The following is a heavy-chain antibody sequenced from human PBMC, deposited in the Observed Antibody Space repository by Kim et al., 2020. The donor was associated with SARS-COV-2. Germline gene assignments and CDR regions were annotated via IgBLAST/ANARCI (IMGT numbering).Heavy chain of an antibody. Sequence: SVKFSCKASGYTFTSYGISWVRQAPGQGLEWMGWISAYNGNTNYAQKLQGRVTMTTDTSTSTAYMELRSLRSDDTAVYYCARDPTTVQGLDLYYYYYGMDVWGQGTTVTVSS. V-gene: IGHV1-18*01. D-gene: IGHD3-10*01. CDR2: ISAYNGNT. CDR1: GYTFTSYG. CDR3: ARDPTTVQGLDLYYYYYGMDV. J-gene: IGHJ6*02.